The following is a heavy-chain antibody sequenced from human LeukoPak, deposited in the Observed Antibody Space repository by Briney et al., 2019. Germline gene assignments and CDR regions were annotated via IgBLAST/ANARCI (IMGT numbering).Heavy chain of an antibody. V-gene: IGHV1-18*01. CDR2: ISAYNGNT. CDR1: GYTFTSTG. CDR3: ARGSALWFGEIDY. Sequence: ASVKVSCKPCGYTFTSTGVSWVRQAPGQGLEWMGWISAYNGNTNYAQKLQGRVTMTTDTSTSTAYMELRSLRTDGTAGYYCARGSALWFGEIDYWGQGTLVTVSS. D-gene: IGHD3-10*01. J-gene: IGHJ4*02.